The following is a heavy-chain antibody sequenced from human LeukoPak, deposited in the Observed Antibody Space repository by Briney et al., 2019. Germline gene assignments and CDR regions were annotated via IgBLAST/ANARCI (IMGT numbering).Heavy chain of an antibody. CDR3: ARDFHYFFDY. D-gene: IGHD3-9*01. CDR1: AFTFNNFP. V-gene: IGHV3-30-3*01. Sequence: PGGSLRLSCTASAFTFNNFPMHWVRQAPGKGLEWVTLILKDGSDAFYADSVEGRFTISRDNSENTLFLQMNSLRAEDTAIYYCARDFHYFFDYCGQGTLVTVSS. CDR2: ILKDGSDA. J-gene: IGHJ4*02.